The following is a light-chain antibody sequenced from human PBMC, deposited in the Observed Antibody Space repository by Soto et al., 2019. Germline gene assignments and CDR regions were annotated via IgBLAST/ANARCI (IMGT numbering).Light chain of an antibody. V-gene: IGKV3-15*01. J-gene: IGKJ5*01. CDR2: GAS. Sequence: EIVLTQSPGTLSLSPGERATLSSWAIQSVRSSYLAWYQQKPGQAPRLLIYGASTRATGVPPRFSGSASGTEFTLTISSLQSEDFAVYYCQQYNKWSSITFGQGTRLEIK. CDR3: QQYNKWSSIT. CDR1: QSVRSSY.